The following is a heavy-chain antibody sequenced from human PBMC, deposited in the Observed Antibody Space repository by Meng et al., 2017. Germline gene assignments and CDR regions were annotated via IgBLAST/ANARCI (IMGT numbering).Heavy chain of an antibody. CDR2: IFHSGTT. Sequence: QPQLPESASGLVKPSQTLSLTCAVSGGSVSSGGYSWIWIRQPPGKGLEWIGYIFHSGTTYSNPSLESRVTTSIDTSKHQFSLKVTSATAADTAVYYCARGYGGLDYWGQGTLVTVSS. CDR1: GGSVSSGGYS. J-gene: IGHJ4*02. V-gene: IGHV4-30-2*01. CDR3: ARGYGGLDY. D-gene: IGHD3-10*01.